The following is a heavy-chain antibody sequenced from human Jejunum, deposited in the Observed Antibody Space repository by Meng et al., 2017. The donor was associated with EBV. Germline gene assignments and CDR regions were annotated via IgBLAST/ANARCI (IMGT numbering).Heavy chain of an antibody. D-gene: IGHD3-10*01. CDR1: GFTFSNYV. V-gene: IGHV3-23*04. CDR3: AKDTPSYVQGVVRVY. Sequence: EGRLVESGAGLVHLGGSVELSCTASGFTFSNYVMGWARQAPGKGLEWVADISSGGENTFYAASVKGRFTISRDNSRNTLHLQMNSLRAEDTAIYYCAKDTPSYVQGVVRVYWGQGTLVTVSS. J-gene: IGHJ4*02. CDR2: ISSGGENT.